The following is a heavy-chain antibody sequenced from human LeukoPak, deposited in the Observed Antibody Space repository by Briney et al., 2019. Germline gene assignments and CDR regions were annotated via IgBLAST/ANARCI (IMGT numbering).Heavy chain of an antibody. J-gene: IGHJ3*01. CDR3: ARDRGSL. CDR1: GFTFSNFW. V-gene: IGHV3-7*01. CDR2: INKEGSAQ. Sequence: GGSLRLSCAASGFTFSNFWMTWVHQAPGKGLEYVATINKEGSAQYYVDSVRGRFTVSRDNAKNSLFLQMNSLRAEDTAVYYCARDRGSLWGQGTMVTVSS.